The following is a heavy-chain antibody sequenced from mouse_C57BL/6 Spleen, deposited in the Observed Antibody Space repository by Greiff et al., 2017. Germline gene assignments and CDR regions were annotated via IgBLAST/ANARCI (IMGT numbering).Heavy chain of an antibody. CDR1: GFTFSDYY. Sequence: EVMLVESEGGLVQPGSSMKLSCTASGFTFSDYYMAWVRQVPEKGLEWVANINYDGSSTYYLDSLKSRFIISRDNAKNILYLQMSSLKSEDTATYYCARDRRYSNWWYFDVWGTGTTVTVSS. D-gene: IGHD2-5*01. CDR2: INYDGSST. V-gene: IGHV5-16*01. CDR3: ARDRRYSNWWYFDV. J-gene: IGHJ1*03.